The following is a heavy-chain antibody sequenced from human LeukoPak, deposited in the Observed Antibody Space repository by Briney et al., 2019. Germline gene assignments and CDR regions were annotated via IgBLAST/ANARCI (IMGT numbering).Heavy chain of an antibody. V-gene: IGHV3-66*01. D-gene: IGHD3-10*01. CDR2: IYSGGST. Sequence: GSLRLSCAASGFTVSSNYMSWVRQAPGKGLEWVSVIYSGGSTYYADSVKGRFTISRDNSKNTVYLQMDSLRSEDTAVYYCAKGGTLFYSGSHLDYWGQGTLVTVSS. CDR3: AKGGTLFYSGSHLDY. CDR1: GFTVSSNY. J-gene: IGHJ4*02.